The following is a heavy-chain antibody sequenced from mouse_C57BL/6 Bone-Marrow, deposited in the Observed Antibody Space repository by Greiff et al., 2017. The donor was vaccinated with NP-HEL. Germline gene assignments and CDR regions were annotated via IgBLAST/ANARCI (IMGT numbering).Heavy chain of an antibody. CDR2: FYWVANN. J-gene: IGHJ4*01. CDR1: GFSLSTSGMG. CDR3: ARRDDGYLLYAMDY. Sequence: QVTLKVSGPGILQSSQTLSLTCSFSGFSLSTSGMGVSWIRQPSGKCLEWLAHFYWVANNRCNPSLEGRLTISRDTSRNQVFLKITSVDTADTATYYCARRDDGYLLYAMDYWGQGTSVTVSS. V-gene: IGHV8-12*01. D-gene: IGHD2-3*01.